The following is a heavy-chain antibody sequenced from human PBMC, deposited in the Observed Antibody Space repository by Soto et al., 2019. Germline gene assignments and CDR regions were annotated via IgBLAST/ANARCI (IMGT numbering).Heavy chain of an antibody. J-gene: IGHJ3*02. V-gene: IGHV3-21*01. CDR3: ARGVRGGAFDI. D-gene: IGHD3-10*01. Sequence: EVQLVESGGGLVKPGGSLRLSCAASGFTLSSYSMNWVRQAPGKGLEWVSSISSSSSYIYYADSVKGRFTISRDNAKNSLYLQMNSLRAEDTAVYYCARGVRGGAFDIWGQGTMVTVSS. CDR1: GFTLSSYS. CDR2: ISSSSSYI.